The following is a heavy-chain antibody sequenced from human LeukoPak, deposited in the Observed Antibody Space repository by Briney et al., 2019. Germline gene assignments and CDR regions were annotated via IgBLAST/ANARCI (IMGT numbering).Heavy chain of an antibody. J-gene: IGHJ4*02. D-gene: IGHD3-9*01. V-gene: IGHV3-23*01. CDR3: AKPGYDILTGYYHDY. CDR1: GFTFSSYG. Sequence: GGSLRLSCAASGFTFSSYGMSWVRQAPGKGLEWVSAISGSGGSAYYADSVKGRFTISRDNSKNTLYLQMNSLRAEDTAVYYCAKPGYDILTGYYHDYWGQGTLVTVSS. CDR2: ISGSGGSA.